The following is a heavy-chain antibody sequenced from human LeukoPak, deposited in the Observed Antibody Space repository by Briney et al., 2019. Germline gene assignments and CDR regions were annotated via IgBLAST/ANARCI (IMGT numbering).Heavy chain of an antibody. CDR1: GYTFTGYY. CDR2: INPNSGGT. Sequence: EASVKVSCKASGYTFTGYYMHWVRQAPGQGLEWMGWINPNSGGTNYAQKFQGRVTMTRDTSISTAYMELSRLRSDDTAVYYCARLPKKYDFWSENLWGQGTLVTVSS. V-gene: IGHV1-2*02. J-gene: IGHJ5*02. D-gene: IGHD3-3*01. CDR3: ARLPKKYDFWSENL.